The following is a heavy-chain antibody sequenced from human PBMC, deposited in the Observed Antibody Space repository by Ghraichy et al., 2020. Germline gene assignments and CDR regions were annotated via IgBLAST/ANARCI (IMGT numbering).Heavy chain of an antibody. CDR3: ARGHGFSAAIKDP. CDR2: MNPNSGDT. D-gene: IGHD2-2*01. Sequence: ASVKVSCKASGYTFINYDLNWVRQATGQGLEWMGWMNPNSGDTAYAQKFQGRVTMTRNTSISTAYMELSSLRSEDTAVYYCARGHGFSAAIKDPWGQGTLVTVSS. J-gene: IGHJ5*02. V-gene: IGHV1-8*01. CDR1: GYTFINYD.